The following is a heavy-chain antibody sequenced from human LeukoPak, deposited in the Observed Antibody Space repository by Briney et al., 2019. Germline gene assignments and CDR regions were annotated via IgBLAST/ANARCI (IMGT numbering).Heavy chain of an antibody. CDR3: ARVRDGYNHYFDY. J-gene: IGHJ4*02. V-gene: IGHV1-46*01. Sequence: ASVEVPCKASGYTFTSYYMHWVRQAPGQGLEWMGIINPSGGSTSYAQKFQGRVTMTRDMSTSTVYMELSSLRSEDTAVYYCARVRDGYNHYFDYWGQGTLVTVSS. CDR2: INPSGGST. CDR1: GYTFTSYY. D-gene: IGHD5-24*01.